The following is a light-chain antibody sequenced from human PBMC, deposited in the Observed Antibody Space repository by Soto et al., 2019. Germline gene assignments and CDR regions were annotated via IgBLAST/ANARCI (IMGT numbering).Light chain of an antibody. V-gene: IGKV1-39*01. Sequence: DIQMTQSPSSLSASVGDRVTITCRASQSISSYLNWYQQKPGKAPKLLIYAASSLQSGVPSRFRGSGAGTDFTLTISSLQPEDFAPYYCQQSYSTPPWTFGQGNKVEIK. J-gene: IGKJ1*01. CDR3: QQSYSTPPWT. CDR1: QSISSY. CDR2: AAS.